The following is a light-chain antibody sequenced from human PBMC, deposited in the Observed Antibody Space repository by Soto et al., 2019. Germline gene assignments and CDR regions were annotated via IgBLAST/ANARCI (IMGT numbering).Light chain of an antibody. CDR3: QQSYTTPT. Sequence: DIQMTQSPSSLSASIGDRVTITCRASQSISSALNWYQHKPGKAPNLLIRAASSLQSGVPSRFSGSGSGTDFTLTIRSLQPEDVATYYCQQSYTTPTFGQGTKVDI. V-gene: IGKV1-39*01. CDR1: QSISSA. J-gene: IGKJ1*01. CDR2: AAS.